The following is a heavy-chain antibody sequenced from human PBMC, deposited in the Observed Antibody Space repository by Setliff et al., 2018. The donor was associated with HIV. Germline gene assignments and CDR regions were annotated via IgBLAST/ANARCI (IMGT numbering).Heavy chain of an antibody. CDR2: IDYSGST. D-gene: IGHD3-3*01. V-gene: IGHV4-59*01. Sequence: SETLSLTCTVSGGSISSYYWSWIRQPPGKGLEWIGYIDYSGSTNYNPSLKSRVTISVDTSKNQFSLKLSSVIAADTAVYYCARIFVDQGYYYGMDVWGQGTTVTVSS. CDR1: GGSISSYY. J-gene: IGHJ6*02. CDR3: ARIFVDQGYYYGMDV.